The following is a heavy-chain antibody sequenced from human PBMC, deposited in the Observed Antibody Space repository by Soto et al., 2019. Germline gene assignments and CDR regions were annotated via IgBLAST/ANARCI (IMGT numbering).Heavy chain of an antibody. CDR2: ISSYNGNI. J-gene: IGHJ3*02. Sequence: GXPVKVACTASGYPFTSYGITWVRQAPGQGLEWMGWISSYNGNINYAQNLQGRVTMTTDTSTSTAYMELRSLRSDDTAIYYCERFYNWNHDAFDIWAQGTMVTVSS. CDR1: GYPFTSYG. V-gene: IGHV1-18*01. D-gene: IGHD1-20*01. CDR3: ERFYNWNHDAFDI.